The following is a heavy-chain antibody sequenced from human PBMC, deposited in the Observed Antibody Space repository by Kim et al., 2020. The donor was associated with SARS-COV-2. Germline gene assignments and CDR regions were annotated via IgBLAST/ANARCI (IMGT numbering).Heavy chain of an antibody. V-gene: IGHV1-24*01. D-gene: IGHD1-26*01. J-gene: IGHJ6*02. CDR1: GYTLTELS. CDR3: ASGKSGSYPYYYYGMDV. CDR2: FDPEDGET. Sequence: ASVKVSCKVSGYTLTELSMHWVRQAPGKGLEWMGGFDPEDGETIYAQKFQGRVTMTEDTSTDTAYMELSSLRSEDTAVYYCASGKSGSYPYYYYGMDVWGQGTTVTVSS.